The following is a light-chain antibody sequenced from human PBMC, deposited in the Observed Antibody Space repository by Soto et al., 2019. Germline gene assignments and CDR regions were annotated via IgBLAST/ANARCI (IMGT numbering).Light chain of an antibody. J-gene: IGLJ2*01. CDR1: SSNIGSNY. Sequence: QSVLTQPPSASGTPGQRVTNSCSGSSSNIGSNYVYWYQQLPGTAPKLLIYRYNQRPSGVPDRFSGSRSGTSASLAISGLRSEDEADYYCAAWDDSLSGVIFGGGTKLTVL. CDR2: RYN. CDR3: AAWDDSLSGVI. V-gene: IGLV1-47*01.